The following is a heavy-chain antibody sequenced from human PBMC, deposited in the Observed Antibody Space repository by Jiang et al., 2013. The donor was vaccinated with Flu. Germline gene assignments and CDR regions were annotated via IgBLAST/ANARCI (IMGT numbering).Heavy chain of an antibody. J-gene: IGHJ4*02. CDR1: GFTFSSND. V-gene: IGHV3-23*01. CDR2: ISTSGANT. Sequence: QLLESGGGLVQPGGSLRLSCAASGFTFSSNDMRWVRQAPGKGLEWVSTISTSGANTYYADSVKGRFTISRDNSKNTLYLQMNSLRAEDTAVYYCTRGFNLYYWGQGTLVTVSS. CDR3: TRGFNLYY.